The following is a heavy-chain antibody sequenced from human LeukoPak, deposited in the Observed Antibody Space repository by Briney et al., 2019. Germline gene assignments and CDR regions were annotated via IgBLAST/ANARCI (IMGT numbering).Heavy chain of an antibody. D-gene: IGHD3-22*01. Sequence: SETLSLTCTVSGGSISSSSYYWGWIRQPPGKGLEWIGSIYYSGSTYYNPSLKSRVTISVDTSKNQFSLKLSAVTAADTALYFCASVKLGYYYDTNGYFDSWGQGIPVTVSS. V-gene: IGHV4-39*01. CDR1: GGSISSSSYY. J-gene: IGHJ4*02. CDR2: IYYSGST. CDR3: ASVKLGYYYDTNGYFDS.